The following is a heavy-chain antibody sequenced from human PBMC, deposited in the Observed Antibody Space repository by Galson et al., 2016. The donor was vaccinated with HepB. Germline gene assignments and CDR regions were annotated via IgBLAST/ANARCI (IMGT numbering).Heavy chain of an antibody. Sequence: SLRLSCAASGFTFSGYAMYWVRHTPVKGLEWVALIPYDGSYKSYADSVKGRFTISRDNSKNTLYLQMNSLRPADTAVYYCARGADSGYDLGDYWGQGTLVTVSS. J-gene: IGHJ4*02. CDR1: GFTFSGYA. CDR2: IPYDGSYK. CDR3: ARGADSGYDLGDY. D-gene: IGHD5-12*01. V-gene: IGHV3-30*04.